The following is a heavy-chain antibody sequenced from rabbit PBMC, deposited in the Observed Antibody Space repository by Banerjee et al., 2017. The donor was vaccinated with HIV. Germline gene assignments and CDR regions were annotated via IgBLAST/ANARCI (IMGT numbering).Heavy chain of an antibody. J-gene: IGHJ3*01. CDR1: GFSFSSGYY. CDR2: IYTSSGST. D-gene: IGHD8-1*01. V-gene: IGHV1S40*01. Sequence: QSLEESGGDLVKPGASLTLTCTASGFSFSSGYYMCWVRQAPGKGLEWIACIYTSSGSTWYASWVNGRFTISKTSSTTVTLQMTSLTAADTATYFCARSSAGTSYYSIARLDLWGPGTLVTVS. CDR3: ARSSAGTSYYSIARLDL.